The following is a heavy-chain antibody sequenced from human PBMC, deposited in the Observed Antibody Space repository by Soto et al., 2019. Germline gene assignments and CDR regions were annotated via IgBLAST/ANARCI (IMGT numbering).Heavy chain of an antibody. Sequence: SQTLSLTCAISGDSVSTNSAAWNWIRQSPSRGLEWLGRTYYRSRWYNDYALSVRSRIVIYPDTSKNQVSLQVNSVTPEDTAVYFCAREKEDLDYFDYWGQGTLVTVSS. CDR2: TYYRSRWYN. CDR3: AREKEDLDYFDY. CDR1: GDSVSTNSAA. V-gene: IGHV6-1*01. J-gene: IGHJ4*02.